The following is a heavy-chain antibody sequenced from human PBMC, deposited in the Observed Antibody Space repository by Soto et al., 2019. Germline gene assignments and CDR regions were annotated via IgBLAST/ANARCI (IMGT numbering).Heavy chain of an antibody. J-gene: IGHJ4*02. CDR1: GFTFSSYS. V-gene: IGHV3-21*01. CDR2: ISSSSSYI. CDR3: ARDLPYSGSYYFDY. D-gene: IGHD1-26*01. Sequence: EVQLVESGGGLVKPGGSLRLSCAASGFTFSSYSMNWVRQAPGKGLEWVSSISSSSSYIYYADSVKGRFTISRDNAKNSLYLQMNSLRAEDTALYYCARDLPYSGSYYFDYWGQGTLVTVSS.